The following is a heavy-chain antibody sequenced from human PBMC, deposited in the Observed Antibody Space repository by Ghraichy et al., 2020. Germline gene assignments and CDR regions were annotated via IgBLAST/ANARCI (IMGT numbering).Heavy chain of an antibody. J-gene: IGHJ4*02. V-gene: IGHV3-23*01. Sequence: GESLNISCAASGFTFSSYAMSWVRQAPGKGLEWVSAISGSGGSTYYADSVKGRFTISRDNSKNTLYLQMNSLRAEDTAVYYCATRPCSGGSCYLDYWGQGTLVTVSS. D-gene: IGHD2-15*01. CDR1: GFTFSSYA. CDR2: ISGSGGST. CDR3: ATRPCSGGSCYLDY.